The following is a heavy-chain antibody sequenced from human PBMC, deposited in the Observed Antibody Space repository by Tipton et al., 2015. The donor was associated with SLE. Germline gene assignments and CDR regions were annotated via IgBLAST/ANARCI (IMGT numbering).Heavy chain of an antibody. Sequence: TLSLTCAVYGGSFSGYYWSWIRQPPGKGLEWIGEINHSGSTNCSPSLKSRVTISLDTSKNQFSLKLSSVTAADTAVYYCARRLYGNPIFDYWGLGTQVIVSS. CDR1: GGSFSGYY. CDR2: INHSGST. D-gene: IGHD1-26*01. V-gene: IGHV4-34*01. J-gene: IGHJ4*02. CDR3: ARRLYGNPIFDY.